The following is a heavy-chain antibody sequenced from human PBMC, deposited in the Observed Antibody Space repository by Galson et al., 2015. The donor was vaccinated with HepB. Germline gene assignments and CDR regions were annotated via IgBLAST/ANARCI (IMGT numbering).Heavy chain of an antibody. J-gene: IGHJ4*02. D-gene: IGHD5-18*01. CDR3: ARPDRDTSMVDY. V-gene: IGHV5-51*01. Sequence: QSGAEVKKPGESLKISCKTSGYRFTNYWIGWVRQVPGKGLEWMGIIYPGDSDTTYSPSFQGQVTISADKSITTAYLQWSSLKASDTAVYYCARPDRDTSMVDYWGQGTLVTVSS. CDR1: GYRFTNYW. CDR2: IYPGDSDT.